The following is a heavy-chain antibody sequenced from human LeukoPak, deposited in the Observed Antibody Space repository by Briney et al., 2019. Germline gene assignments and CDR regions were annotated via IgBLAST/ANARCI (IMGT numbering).Heavy chain of an antibody. D-gene: IGHD6-19*01. CDR1: GFTFSSYG. CDR3: AKDYGWFWAFDI. V-gene: IGHV3-30*02. CDR2: IRYDGSNK. Sequence: PGGSLRLSCAASGFTFSSYGMHWVRQAPGKGLEWVAFIRYDGSNKYYADSVKGRFTISRDNSKNTLYLQMNSLRAEDTAVYYCAKDYGWFWAFDIWGQGTMVTVSS. J-gene: IGHJ3*02.